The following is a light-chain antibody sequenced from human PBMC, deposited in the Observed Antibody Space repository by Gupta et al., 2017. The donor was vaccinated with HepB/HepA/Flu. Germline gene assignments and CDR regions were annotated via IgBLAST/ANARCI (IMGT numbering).Light chain of an antibody. Sequence: EIVLTQSPATLSLSPGEVATLSCRASQSVSSYLAWYQQKPGQATRLLIYVASNRATGIPARFSGSGSGTDFTLTISSLEPEDFAVYYCKHRSNWHPWTFGQGTKVEIK. V-gene: IGKV3-11*01. CDR2: VAS. CDR3: KHRSNWHPWT. CDR1: QSVSSY. J-gene: IGKJ1*01.